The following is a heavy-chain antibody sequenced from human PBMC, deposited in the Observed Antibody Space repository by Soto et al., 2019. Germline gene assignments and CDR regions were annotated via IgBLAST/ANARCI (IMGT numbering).Heavy chain of an antibody. V-gene: IGHV5-51*01. D-gene: IGHD6-6*01. CDR3: ARLEYSSSYYYYYYMDV. J-gene: IGHJ6*03. Sequence: GESLKISCKGSGYSFTSYWIGWVRQMPGKGLEWMGIIYPGDSDTRYSPSFQGQVTISADKSISTAYLQWSSLKASDTAMYYCARLEYSSSYYYYYYMDVWGKGTTVTVSS. CDR1: GYSFTSYW. CDR2: IYPGDSDT.